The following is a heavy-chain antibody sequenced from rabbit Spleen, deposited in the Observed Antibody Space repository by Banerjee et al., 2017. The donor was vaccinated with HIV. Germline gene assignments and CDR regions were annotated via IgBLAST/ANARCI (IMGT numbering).Heavy chain of an antibody. J-gene: IGHJ4*01. Sequence: QSLEESGGDLVKPGASLTLTCIASGVSFSGNSYMCWVRQAPGKGLEWIGYIDPVFGITYYANWVNGRFSISRENAQNTVLLQMTSLTAADTATYFCARDGAGGSYFALWGPGTLVTVS. CDR1: GVSFSGNSY. CDR3: ARDGAGGSYFAL. D-gene: IGHD8-1*01. V-gene: IGHV1S40*01. CDR2: IDPVFGIT.